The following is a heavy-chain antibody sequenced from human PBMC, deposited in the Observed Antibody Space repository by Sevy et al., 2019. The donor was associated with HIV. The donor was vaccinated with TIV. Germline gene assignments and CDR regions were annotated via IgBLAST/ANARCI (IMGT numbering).Heavy chain of an antibody. D-gene: IGHD6-13*01. J-gene: IGHJ4*02. CDR3: ATHAGIAAAGRVFDY. Sequence: GGSLRLSCVASGFTFSDHYMEWVRQAPGKGLEWVGRTRNKADAYTTEYAASVKGRFTISRDESKNSLYVQMNSLKAEDTAAYYCATHAGIAAAGRVFDYWGQGTLVTVSS. CDR2: TRNKADAYTT. V-gene: IGHV3-72*01. CDR1: GFTFSDHY.